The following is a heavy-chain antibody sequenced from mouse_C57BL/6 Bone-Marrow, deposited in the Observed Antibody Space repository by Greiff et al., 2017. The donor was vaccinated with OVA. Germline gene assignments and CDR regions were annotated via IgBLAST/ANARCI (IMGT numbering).Heavy chain of an antibody. V-gene: IGHV5-17*01. CDR1: GFTFSDYG. CDR3: AKPSYYSNYGYAMDY. J-gene: IGHJ4*01. Sequence: EVKLVESGGGLVKPGGSLKLSCAASGFTFSDYGMHWVRQAPEKGLEWVAYISSGSSTIYYADTVKGRFTISRDNAKNTLFLQMTSLRSEDTAMYYCAKPSYYSNYGYAMDYWGQGTSVTVSS. CDR2: ISSGSSTI. D-gene: IGHD2-5*01.